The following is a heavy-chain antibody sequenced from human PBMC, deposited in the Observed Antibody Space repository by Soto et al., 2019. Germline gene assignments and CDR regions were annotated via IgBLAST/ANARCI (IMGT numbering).Heavy chain of an antibody. CDR2: IIPIFGTA. CDR3: AREGVAPYYYYGMDV. J-gene: IGHJ6*02. Sequence: SVKVSCKASGGTFSSYAISWVRQAPGQGPEWMGGIIPIFGTANYAQKFQGRVTITADESTSTAYMELRSLRSDDTAVYYCAREGVAPYYYYGMDVWGQGTTVTVSS. V-gene: IGHV1-69*13. D-gene: IGHD5-12*01. CDR1: GGTFSSYA.